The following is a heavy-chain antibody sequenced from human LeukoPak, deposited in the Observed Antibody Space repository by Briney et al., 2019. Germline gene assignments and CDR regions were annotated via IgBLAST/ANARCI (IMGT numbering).Heavy chain of an antibody. CDR1: GYTFTSYA. D-gene: IGHD5-24*01. J-gene: IGHJ4*02. CDR3: AREIVEMATIHYFDY. V-gene: IGHV7-4-1*02. Sequence: GASVKVSCKASGYTFTSYAMNWVRQAPGQGLEWMGWINTNTGNPTYAQGFTGRFVFSLDTSVSTAYLQISSLKAEDTAVYYCAREIVEMATIHYFDYWGQGTLVTVSS. CDR2: INTNTGNP.